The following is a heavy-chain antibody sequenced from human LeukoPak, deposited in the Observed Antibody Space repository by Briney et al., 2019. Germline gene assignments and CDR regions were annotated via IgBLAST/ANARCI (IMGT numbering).Heavy chain of an antibody. CDR3: ARVVGSYPFRPVDY. CDR1: GFIFSNCA. J-gene: IGHJ4*02. D-gene: IGHD1-26*01. Sequence: GGSLRLSCAASGFIFSNCALHWVRQAPGKGLEYVSAISTNGGSTDYANSVKGRFTISRDNSKNTLYLQMGSLRTEDMAVYYCARVVGSYPFRPVDYWGQGILVSVSS. V-gene: IGHV3-64*01. CDR2: ISTNGGST.